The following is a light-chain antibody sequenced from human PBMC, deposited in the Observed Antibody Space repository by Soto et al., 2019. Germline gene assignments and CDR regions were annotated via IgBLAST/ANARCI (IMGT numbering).Light chain of an antibody. CDR1: QSVGGTF. J-gene: IGKJ1*01. CDR3: QQYGSSLGT. CDR2: GAS. Sequence: EIVLTQSPGTLSLSPGEGATLSCRASQSVGGTFLAWYQQKGGQAPRLLIHGASNRATGIPDRFSGSGSGTDFTLTISRLEPEDFAVYYCQQYGSSLGTFGQGTKVDIK. V-gene: IGKV3-20*01.